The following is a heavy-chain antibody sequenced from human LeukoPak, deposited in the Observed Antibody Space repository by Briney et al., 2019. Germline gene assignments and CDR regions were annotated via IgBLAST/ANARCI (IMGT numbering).Heavy chain of an antibody. V-gene: IGHV4-34*01. J-gene: IGHJ4*02. D-gene: IGHD3-3*01. Sequence: SETLSLTCAVYGGSFSGYYWSWIRQPPGKGLEWIGEINHSGRANYNPSLKSRVPISVDTSKNQFSLKLSSETAADTAVYYCARGRSPAYYDFWSGYLYFDYWGQGTLVTVSS. CDR3: ARGRSPAYYDFWSGYLYFDY. CDR1: GGSFSGYY. CDR2: INHSGRA.